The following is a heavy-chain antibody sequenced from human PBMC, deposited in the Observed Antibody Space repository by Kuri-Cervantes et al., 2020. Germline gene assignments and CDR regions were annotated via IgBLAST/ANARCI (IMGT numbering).Heavy chain of an antibody. V-gene: IGHV1-46*01. D-gene: IGHD3-9*01. CDR2: INPSGGST. Sequence: ASVKVSCKASGYTFTSYYMHWVRQAPGQGLEWMGIINPSGGSTSYAQKFQGRVTMTRDTSISTAYMELSRLRSDDTAVYYCARVRTLRYFDWFAHDAFDIWGQGTMVTVSS. CDR1: GYTFTSYY. J-gene: IGHJ3*02. CDR3: ARVRTLRYFDWFAHDAFDI.